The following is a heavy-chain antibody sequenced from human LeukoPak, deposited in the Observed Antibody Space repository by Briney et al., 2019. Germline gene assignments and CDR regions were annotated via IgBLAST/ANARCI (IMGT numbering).Heavy chain of an antibody. CDR2: IFHSGRT. J-gene: IGHJ4*02. V-gene: IGHV4-39*01. D-gene: IGHD3-9*01. CDR3: ARHRPYYDILTGYYSLFDY. Sequence: SETLSLTCTVSGGSISSSSSYWGWIRQPPGKGLEWIGHIFHSGRTSYNPSLMSRVTISVDTSKNQFSLKLSSVTAADTAVYYCARHRPYYDILTGYYSLFDYWGQGTLVTVSS. CDR1: GGSISSSSSY.